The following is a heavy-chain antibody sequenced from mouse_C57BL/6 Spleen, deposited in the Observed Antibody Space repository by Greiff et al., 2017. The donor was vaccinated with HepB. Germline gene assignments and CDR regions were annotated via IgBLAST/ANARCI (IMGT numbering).Heavy chain of an antibody. D-gene: IGHD2-12*01. CDR1: GYTFTDYY. CDR2: INPNNGGT. Sequence: EVQLQQSGPELVKPGASVKISCKASGYTFTDYYMNWVKQSHGKSLEWIGDINPNNGGTSYNQKFKGKATLTVDKSSSTAYMELRSLTSEDSAVYYCARGNDDSYFDYWGQGTTLTVSS. J-gene: IGHJ2*01. CDR3: ARGNDDSYFDY. V-gene: IGHV1-26*01.